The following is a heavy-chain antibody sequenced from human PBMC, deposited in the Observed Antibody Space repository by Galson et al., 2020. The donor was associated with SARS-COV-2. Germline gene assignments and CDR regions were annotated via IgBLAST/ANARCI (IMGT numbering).Heavy chain of an antibody. J-gene: IGHJ2*01. Sequence: SETLSLTCTVSGGSIKSSSYYWSWIRQPPGKGLEWIGYIYYSGRTHYNPSLKSRVTISVDTSKNQFSLKLSSVTAADTAVYYCARLGDLDYDFWSGYRPGWYFDLWGRGTLVTVSS. CDR3: ARLGDLDYDFWSGYRPGWYFDL. D-gene: IGHD3-3*01. CDR2: IYYSGRT. V-gene: IGHV4-61*01. CDR1: GGSIKSSSYY.